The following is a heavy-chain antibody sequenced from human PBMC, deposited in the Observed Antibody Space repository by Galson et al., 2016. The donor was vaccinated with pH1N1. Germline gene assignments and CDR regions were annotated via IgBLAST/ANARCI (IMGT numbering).Heavy chain of an antibody. Sequence: QSGAEVKKPGESLKISCKSSGSSFTNYWIAWVRQMPGKGLQWMGIIYPSDSDTRYSPSFQGQVTISADKSISTAYLQWSSLKASDAAIYYCARVSGSPGASYSYGMDVWGQGTTVTVSS. CDR2: IYPSDSDT. CDR1: GSSFTNYW. D-gene: IGHD3-10*01. J-gene: IGHJ6*02. CDR3: ARVSGSPGASYSYGMDV. V-gene: IGHV5-51*03.